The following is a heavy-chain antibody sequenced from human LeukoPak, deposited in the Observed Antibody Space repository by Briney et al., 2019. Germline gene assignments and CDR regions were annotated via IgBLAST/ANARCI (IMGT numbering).Heavy chain of an antibody. D-gene: IGHD3-3*01. CDR2: IKQDGSEK. CDR3: ARGVVILDSPFDY. J-gene: IGHJ4*02. Sequence: GGSLRLSCAASGFTFSSYEMNWVRQAPGKGLGWVANIKQDGSEKYYVDSVKGRFTISRDNAKNSLYLQMNSLRAEDTAVYYCARGVVILDSPFDYWGQGTLVTVSS. V-gene: IGHV3-7*01. CDR1: GFTFSSYE.